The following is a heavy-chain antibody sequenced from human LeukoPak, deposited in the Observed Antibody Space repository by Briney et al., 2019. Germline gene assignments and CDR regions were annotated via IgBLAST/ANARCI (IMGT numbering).Heavy chain of an antibody. CDR2: ISGSGGTT. CDR1: GFTFNNYA. CDR3: AKSHQPSSSWYYFDY. J-gene: IGHJ4*02. V-gene: IGHV3-23*01. Sequence: PGGSLRLSCAASGFTFNNYAMSWVRQAPGKGLEWVSAISGSGGTTYYADSVKGRFTFSRDNSKNTLYLQMNSLRAEDTAVYYCAKSHQPSSSWYYFDYWGQGTLVTVSS. D-gene: IGHD6-13*01.